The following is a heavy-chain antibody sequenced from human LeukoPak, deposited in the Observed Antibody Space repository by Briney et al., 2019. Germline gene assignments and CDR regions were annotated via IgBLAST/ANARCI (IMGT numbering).Heavy chain of an antibody. D-gene: IGHD2-2*01. J-gene: IGHJ4*02. CDR3: ATEVPSSFYFDY. CDR1: GYTFTNYY. V-gene: IGHV1-46*01. CDR2: INPTRGST. Sequence: ASVKVSCKASGYTFTNYYIHWVRQAPGQGLEWLGIINPTRGSTKYAQKFQGRVTVTRDTSTSTVYMELSSLRSEDSAVYYCATEVPSSFYFDYWGQGTLVTVSS.